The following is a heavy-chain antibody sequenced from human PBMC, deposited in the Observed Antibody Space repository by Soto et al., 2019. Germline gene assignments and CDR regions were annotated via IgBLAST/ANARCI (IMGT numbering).Heavy chain of an antibody. CDR3: AHRRSGYFDS. V-gene: IGHV2-5*02. J-gene: IGHJ4*02. CDR1: GFSLTETGMG. CDR2: IYWDDDK. Sequence: QITLKESGPTLVKPTQTLMLTCTFSGFSLTETGMGVGWIRQPPGKALEWLALIYWDDDKRYSPSLKRGLTISKDASKNQVVLTKTNVDAVDTATYYCAHRRSGYFDSWGQGTLVTVSS.